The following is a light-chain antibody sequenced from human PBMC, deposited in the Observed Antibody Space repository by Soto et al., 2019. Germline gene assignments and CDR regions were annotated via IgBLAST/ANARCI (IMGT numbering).Light chain of an antibody. CDR2: KAS. CDR3: QQYDYYPFT. Sequence: DIQMTQYPSTLSASVGDRVTITCRASQSISSWLAWYQQKPGEAPKILIYKASSLESGVPSRFSGSGSGTEFTLTISSLQPDDFATYYCQQYDYYPFTFGQGTKLEIK. J-gene: IGKJ2*01. CDR1: QSISSW. V-gene: IGKV1-5*03.